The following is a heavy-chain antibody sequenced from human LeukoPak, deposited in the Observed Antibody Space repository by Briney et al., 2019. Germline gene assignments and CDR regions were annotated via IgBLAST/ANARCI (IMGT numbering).Heavy chain of an antibody. CDR1: GFTFDDYA. V-gene: IGHV3-9*01. J-gene: IGHJ4*02. CDR2: ISWNSGSI. D-gene: IGHD6-6*01. Sequence: GGSLRPSCAASGFTFDDYAMHCVRQAPGKGLEWVSGISWNSGSIGYADSVKGRFTISRDNAKNSLYLQMNSLRAEDTALYYCAKDAYSSSSGHIDYWGQGTLVTVSS. CDR3: AKDAYSSSSGHIDY.